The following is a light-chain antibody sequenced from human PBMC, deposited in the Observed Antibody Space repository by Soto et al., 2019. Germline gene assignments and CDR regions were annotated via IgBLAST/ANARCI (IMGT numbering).Light chain of an antibody. CDR2: AAS. V-gene: IGKV3-20*01. J-gene: IGKJ1*01. CDR3: QHYGSPSLT. CDR1: LSVTSNY. Sequence: EIVLTQSPGTLSLSPGERTTLSCSASLSVTSNYLAWYQQKPGQAPRILIFAASSRATGIPDKFSGSGSGTDFTLTISRLEPDDFAVYYCQHYGSPSLTFGQGTKVEIK.